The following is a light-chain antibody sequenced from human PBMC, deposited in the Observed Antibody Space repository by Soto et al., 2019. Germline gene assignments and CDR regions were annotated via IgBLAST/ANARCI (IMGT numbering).Light chain of an antibody. CDR1: KLGDKY. V-gene: IGLV3-1*01. J-gene: IGLJ2*01. Sequence: YELTQPPSVSVSPGQTASITCSGDKLGDKYACWYQQKPGQSPVLVIYQDSKRPSGIPELFSGSNSGNTATLTISGTQAMDDADYYCKAWDSSTVVFGGGTKLTVL. CDR2: QDS. CDR3: KAWDSSTVV.